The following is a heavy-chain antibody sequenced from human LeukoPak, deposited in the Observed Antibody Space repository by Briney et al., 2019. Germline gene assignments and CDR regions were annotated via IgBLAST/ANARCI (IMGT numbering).Heavy chain of an antibody. J-gene: IGHJ4*02. D-gene: IGHD3-22*01. CDR1: GGSIGTHY. Sequence: NPSETLSLTCTVSGGSIGTHYWSWIRQPPGKGLEWIGYMYYSGSTNYNPSLKSRVTISVDTSKNQFSLKLSSVTAADTAVYYCARQYYDSSGYSYYFDYWGQGTLVTVSS. V-gene: IGHV4-59*08. CDR2: MYYSGST. CDR3: ARQYYDSSGYSYYFDY.